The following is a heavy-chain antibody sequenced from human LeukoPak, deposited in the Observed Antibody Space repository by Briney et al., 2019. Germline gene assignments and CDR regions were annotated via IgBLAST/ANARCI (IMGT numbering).Heavy chain of an antibody. J-gene: IGHJ5*02. CDR3: ARQVAGNWFDP. CDR1: GYSFTSYW. D-gene: IGHD6-19*01. CDR2: IYPGDSDT. V-gene: IGHV5-51*01. Sequence: GESLKISCKGSGYSFTSYWIGWVRPMPGKGLEWIGIIYPGDSDTRYSPSFQGRVTISADKSISTAYLQWSSLKASDTAMYYCARQVAGNWFDPWGQGTLVTVSS.